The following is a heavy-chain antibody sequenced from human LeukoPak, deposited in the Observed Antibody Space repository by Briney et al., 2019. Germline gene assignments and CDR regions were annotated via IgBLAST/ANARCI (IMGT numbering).Heavy chain of an antibody. Sequence: SETLSLTCTVSGGSISSYYWSWIRQPAGKGLEWIGRIYTSGSTNYNPSLKSRVTISVDTSKNQFSLKLSSVTAADTAVYYCASEVGSSSWYRATRFDPWGQGTLVTVSS. J-gene: IGHJ5*02. D-gene: IGHD6-13*01. V-gene: IGHV4-4*07. CDR1: GGSISSYY. CDR2: IYTSGST. CDR3: ASEVGSSSWYRATRFDP.